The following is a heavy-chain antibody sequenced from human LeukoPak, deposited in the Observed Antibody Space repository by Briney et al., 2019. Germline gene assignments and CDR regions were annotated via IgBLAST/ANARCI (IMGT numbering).Heavy chain of an antibody. Sequence: SETLSLTCTVSGGSISSGGYYWSWIRQHPGKGLEWIGYIYYSGNTYYNPSLKSRVTISVDTSKNQFSLKLSSVTAADTAVYYCARYSYGYRWFDPWGQGTLVTVSS. J-gene: IGHJ5*02. CDR3: ARYSYGYRWFDP. D-gene: IGHD5-18*01. V-gene: IGHV4-31*03. CDR1: GGSISSGGYY. CDR2: IYYSGNT.